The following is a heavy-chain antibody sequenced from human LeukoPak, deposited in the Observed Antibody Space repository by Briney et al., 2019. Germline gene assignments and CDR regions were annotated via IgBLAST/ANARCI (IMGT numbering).Heavy chain of an antibody. CDR2: INPNSGGT. D-gene: IGHD6-13*01. Sequence: ASVKVSCKASGYTFTGYYMHWVRQAPGQGLEWMGWINPNSGGTNYAQKFQGRVTMTRDTSISTAYMELSRLRSDDTAVYYCARTTESHSWRTRYYSYYMEVWGKGTTVTVSS. V-gene: IGHV1-2*02. J-gene: IGHJ6*03. CDR3: ARTTESHSWRTRYYSYYMEV. CDR1: GYTFTGYY.